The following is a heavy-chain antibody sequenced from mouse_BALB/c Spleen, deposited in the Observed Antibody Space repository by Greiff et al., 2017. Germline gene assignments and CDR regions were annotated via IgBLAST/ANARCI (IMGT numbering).Heavy chain of an antibody. CDR1: GYTFTSYY. CDR3: TRVHYYGSWFAY. Sequence: VQLQESGAELVKPGASVKLSCKASGYTFTSYYMYWVKQRPGQGLEWIGEINPSNGGTNFNEKFKSKATLTVDKSSSTAYMQLSSLTSEDSAVYYCTRVHYYGSWFAYWGQGTLVTVSA. D-gene: IGHD1-1*01. CDR2: INPSNGGT. V-gene: IGHV1S81*02. J-gene: IGHJ3*01.